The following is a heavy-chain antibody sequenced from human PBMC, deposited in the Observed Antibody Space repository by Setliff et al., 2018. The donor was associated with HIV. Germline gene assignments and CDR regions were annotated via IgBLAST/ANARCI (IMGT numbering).Heavy chain of an antibody. CDR1: GYIFTNDP. D-gene: IGHD3-16*02. V-gene: IGHV7-4-1*02. Sequence: ASVKVSCKASGYIFTNDPMNWVRQAPGQGLEWMGWVNTKTGNPTYAQDFTGRFVFSLDTSVNTAYLEVSGLKIEDTAVYFCAREFLLGDLSFPANWGQGTLVTVSS. CDR3: AREFLLGDLSFPAN. CDR2: VNTKTGNP. J-gene: IGHJ4*02.